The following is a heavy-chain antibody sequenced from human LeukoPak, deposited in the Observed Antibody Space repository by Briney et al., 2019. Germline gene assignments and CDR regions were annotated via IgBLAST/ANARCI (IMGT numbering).Heavy chain of an antibody. CDR1: GFAFSSYA. Sequence: GGSLGLSCAASGFAFSSYAMYWVRQAPGKGPEWVATVSYDGKYEFYSDSVKGRFSISRNDSDNTVYLQMNSLRPEDSAVFYCAKVRGPLYYYAVDAWGQGTKVTVSS. J-gene: IGHJ6*02. CDR3: AKVRGPLYYYAVDA. CDR2: VSYDGKYE. D-gene: IGHD1-14*01. V-gene: IGHV3-30*01.